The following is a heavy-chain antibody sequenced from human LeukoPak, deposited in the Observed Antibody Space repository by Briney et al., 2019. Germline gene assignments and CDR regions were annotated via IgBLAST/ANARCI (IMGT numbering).Heavy chain of an antibody. J-gene: IGHJ5*02. D-gene: IGHD2-2*01. CDR2: INPSGGST. CDR1: GYTFTSYY. V-gene: IGHV1-46*01. CDR3: ARDRGEVVPAAMHRWFDP. Sequence: VASVKVSCKASGYTFTSYYMHWVRQAPGQGLEWMGIINPSGGSTSYAQKFQGRVTMTRDTSTSTVYMELSSLRSEDTAVYYCARDRGEVVPAAMHRWFDPWGQGTLVTVSS.